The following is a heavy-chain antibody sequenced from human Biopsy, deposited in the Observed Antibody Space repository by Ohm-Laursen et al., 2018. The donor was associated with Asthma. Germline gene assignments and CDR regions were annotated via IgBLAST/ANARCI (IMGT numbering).Heavy chain of an antibody. V-gene: IGHV1-2*06. CDR1: GFTFMGYH. CDR3: ARGQKSPGDRWFDP. D-gene: IGHD7-27*01. J-gene: IGHJ5*02. Sequence: ASVKVSCKASGFTFMGYHIFWMRQAPGQGLEWMGRINPNGGGTHYAQKFQGRVTLTRDTSISTAYMDLGALTSDDTAVYYCARGQKSPGDRWFDPWGQGTLVTVSS. CDR2: INPNGGGT.